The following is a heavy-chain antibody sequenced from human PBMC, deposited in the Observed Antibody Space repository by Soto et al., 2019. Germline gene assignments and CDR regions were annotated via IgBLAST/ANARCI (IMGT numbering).Heavy chain of an antibody. CDR2: INHSGST. CDR1: CGSFSGYY. CDR3: ARLAPRAAADGMGV. J-gene: IGHJ6*02. Sequence: SETLSLTCAVYCGSFSGYYWSWLRQPPWKGLEWIGEINHSGSTNYNPSLKSRVTISVDTSKNQFSLKLSSVTAADTAVYYCARLAPRAAADGMGVWGQGPTVTVSS. V-gene: IGHV4-34*01. D-gene: IGHD6-13*01.